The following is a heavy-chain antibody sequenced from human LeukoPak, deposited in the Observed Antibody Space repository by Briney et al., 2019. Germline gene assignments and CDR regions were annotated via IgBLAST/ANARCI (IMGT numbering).Heavy chain of an antibody. J-gene: IGHJ5*02. V-gene: IGHV4-39*01. D-gene: IGHD3-3*01. CDR2: IYYSGST. Sequence: SETLSLTCTVSGGSISSSSYYWGWIRQPPGKGLEWIGSIYYSGSTHYNPSLKSRVTISVDTSKNQFSLKLSSVTAADTAVYYCARGLKWLRRGTRFDPWGQGTLVTVSS. CDR3: ARGLKWLRRGTRFDP. CDR1: GGSISSSSYY.